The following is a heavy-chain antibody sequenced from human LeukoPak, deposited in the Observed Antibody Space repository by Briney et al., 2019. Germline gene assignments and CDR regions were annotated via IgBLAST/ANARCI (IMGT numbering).Heavy chain of an antibody. J-gene: IGHJ4*02. CDR2: ISAYNGNT. Sequence: GASVKVSCKASGYTFTSYGISWVRQAPGQGLEWMGWISAYNGNTNYAQKLQGRVTMTTDTSTSTAYMELRSLRSDDTAVYYCARGLLRGSYFWTQVGNFDYWGQGTLVTVSS. CDR3: ARGLLRGSYFWTQVGNFDY. CDR1: GYTFTSYG. V-gene: IGHV1-18*01. D-gene: IGHD1-26*01.